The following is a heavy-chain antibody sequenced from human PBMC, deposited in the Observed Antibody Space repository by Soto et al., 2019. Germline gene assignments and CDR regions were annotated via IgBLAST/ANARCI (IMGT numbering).Heavy chain of an antibody. V-gene: IGHV4-31*03. D-gene: IGHD2-2*01. CDR1: GGSITSSGYY. CDR2: TSNSGST. CDR3: ARGGGSTKVDY. Sequence: QVQLQESGPGLVKPSQTLSLTCTVSGGSITSSGYYWSWIRQHPGEGLEWIGFTSNSGSTSYNPALKCRVTLSVDTSPNPFSLTLNSVTAADPVVYYCARGGGSTKVDYWGQGTLVTVSP. J-gene: IGHJ4*02.